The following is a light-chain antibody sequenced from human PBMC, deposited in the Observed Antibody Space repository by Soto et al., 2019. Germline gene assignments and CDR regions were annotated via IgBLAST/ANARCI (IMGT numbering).Light chain of an antibody. J-gene: IGLJ3*02. V-gene: IGLV1-47*02. CDR2: TNN. CDR3: AVWDDNLSGWV. CDR1: SSNIGRDY. Sequence: QSVLTQPPSTSGTPGQRVTISCSGSSSNIGRDYVYWFQQLPGTAPKLLIYTNNQRPSGVPDRFSGSKSGTSASLAISGLRSEDEAEYYCAVWDDNLSGWVFGGGTKLTVL.